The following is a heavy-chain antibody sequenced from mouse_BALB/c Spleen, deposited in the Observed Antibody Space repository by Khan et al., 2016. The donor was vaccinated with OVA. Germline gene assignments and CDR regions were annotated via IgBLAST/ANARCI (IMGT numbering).Heavy chain of an antibody. CDR1: GYSFTDYN. V-gene: IGHV1S135*01. Sequence: VQLKESGPELVKPGASVKVSCKASGYSFTDYNMFWVKQSHGKSLEWIRYIDPYNGGTSYNQKFKGKATLTVDKSSSTAFMHLSSLTSEDSAVFYCARTDYYGSSYDFDYWGQGTTLTVSS. D-gene: IGHD1-1*01. CDR2: IDPYNGGT. CDR3: ARTDYYGSSYDFDY. J-gene: IGHJ2*01.